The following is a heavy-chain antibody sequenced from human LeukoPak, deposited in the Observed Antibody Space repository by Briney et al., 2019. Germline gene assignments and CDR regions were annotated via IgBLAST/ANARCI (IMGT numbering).Heavy chain of an antibody. Sequence: SGTLSLTCTVSGGSISSYYWGWIRQPPGKGLEWIGYIYYSGSTNYNPSLKSRVTISVDTSKNQFSLKLSSVTAANTAVYYCARGDNWNYGDYFDYWGQGTLVTVSS. D-gene: IGHD1-7*01. J-gene: IGHJ4*02. CDR2: IYYSGST. CDR1: GGSISSYY. CDR3: ARGDNWNYGDYFDY. V-gene: IGHV4-59*01.